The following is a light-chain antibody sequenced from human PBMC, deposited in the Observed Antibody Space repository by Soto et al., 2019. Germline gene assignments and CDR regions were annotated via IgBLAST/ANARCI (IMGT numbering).Light chain of an antibody. CDR2: AAS. Sequence: EIVLTQSPGTLSLSPGETATLSCRASPRVSSSYLAWYRQKPGQAPRLLIYAASSRATGTPDRFSGSGSGTDFTLTVSGLELEDFAVYYCQQYGSSLLTFGGGTKVQIK. CDR1: PRVSSSY. J-gene: IGKJ4*01. V-gene: IGKV3-20*01. CDR3: QQYGSSLLT.